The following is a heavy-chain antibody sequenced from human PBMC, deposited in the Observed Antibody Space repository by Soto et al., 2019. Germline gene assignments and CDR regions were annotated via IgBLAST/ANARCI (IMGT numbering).Heavy chain of an antibody. J-gene: IGHJ4*02. Sequence: GSLRLSCAASGFIFRDYYISWIGQAPGKGPEWISYISGSGSGVSYADSVKGRFTISRDNAKNSLFLRINSLRGEDTAIYYCARDRRGQNYFDSWGQGALVTVSS. CDR3: ARDRRGQNYFDS. CDR1: GFIFRDYY. V-gene: IGHV3-11*01. CDR2: ISGSGSGV.